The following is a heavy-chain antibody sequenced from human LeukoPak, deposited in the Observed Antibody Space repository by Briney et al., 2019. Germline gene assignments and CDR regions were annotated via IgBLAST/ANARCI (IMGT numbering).Heavy chain of an antibody. D-gene: IGHD3-16*01. V-gene: IGHV4-59*01. J-gene: IGHJ2*01. Sequence: SETLSLACTVSGGSISSYYCSWIRQPPGKGLEWIGYIYYSGSTNYNPSLKSRVTISVDTSKNQFSLKLSSVTAADTAVYYCARDSSGWYGGGYFDLWGRGTLVTVSS. CDR3: ARDSSGWYGGGYFDL. CDR1: GGSISSYY. CDR2: IYYSGST.